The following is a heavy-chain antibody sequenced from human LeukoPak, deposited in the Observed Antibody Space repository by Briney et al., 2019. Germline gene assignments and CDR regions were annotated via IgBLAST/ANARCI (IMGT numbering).Heavy chain of an antibody. J-gene: IGHJ6*04. Sequence: GGSLRLSCAASGFTFSSYSMNWVRQAPGKGLEWVSSISSSSSYIYYADSVKGRFTISRDNAKDSLYLQMNSLRAEDTAVYYCARESPPLRAAAGTPGEGYGMDVWGKGTTVTVSS. D-gene: IGHD6-13*01. CDR2: ISSSSSYI. V-gene: IGHV3-21*01. CDR3: ARESPPLRAAAGTPGEGYGMDV. CDR1: GFTFSSYS.